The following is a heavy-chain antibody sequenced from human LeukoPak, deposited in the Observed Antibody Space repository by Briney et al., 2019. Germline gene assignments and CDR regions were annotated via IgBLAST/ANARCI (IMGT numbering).Heavy chain of an antibody. CDR3: ARSDSSGPARGIQH. Sequence: GESLKISCKGSGYNFTNYWIGWVRQMPGKGLDWMGIIYPGDSDIRYSPSFQGQVTISADKSISIAYLKWSSLKASDTAMYYCARSDSSGPARGIQHWGQGTLVTVSS. V-gene: IGHV5-51*01. J-gene: IGHJ1*01. D-gene: IGHD3-22*01. CDR1: GYNFTNYW. CDR2: IYPGDSDI.